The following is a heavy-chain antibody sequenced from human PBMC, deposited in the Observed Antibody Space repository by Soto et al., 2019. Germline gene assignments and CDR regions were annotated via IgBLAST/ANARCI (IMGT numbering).Heavy chain of an antibody. D-gene: IGHD3-3*01. J-gene: IGHJ4*02. Sequence: LRLSCAASGFTFSSYAMSWVRQAPGKGLEWVSAISGSGGSTYYADSVKGRFTISRDNSKNTLYLQMNSLRAEDTAVYYCAKDYYDFWSGYFGPFDYWGQGTLVTVSS. V-gene: IGHV3-23*01. CDR1: GFTFSSYA. CDR3: AKDYYDFWSGYFGPFDY. CDR2: ISGSGGST.